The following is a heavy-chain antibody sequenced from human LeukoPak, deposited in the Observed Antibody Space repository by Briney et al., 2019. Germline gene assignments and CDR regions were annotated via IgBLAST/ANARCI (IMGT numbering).Heavy chain of an antibody. CDR1: GCTFSSYS. Sequence: MPGGSLRLSCVASGCTFSSYSMNWVRQAPGKGLEWVSSISSSSSYKYYTDSVKGRFTISRDNAKNSLYLQMNSLRAEDTAVYYCARSAAGTYYWGQGTLVTVSS. CDR3: ARSAAGTYY. J-gene: IGHJ4*02. V-gene: IGHV3-21*01. CDR2: ISSSSSYK. D-gene: IGHD1-1*01.